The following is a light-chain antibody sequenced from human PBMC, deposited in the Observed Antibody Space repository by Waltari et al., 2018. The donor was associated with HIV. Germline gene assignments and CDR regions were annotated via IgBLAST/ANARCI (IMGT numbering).Light chain of an antibody. V-gene: IGLV2-14*01. CDR1: SSYVGDYHS. CDR2: EVN. Sequence: QSALTQPASVSGSPGQSITISCSGTSSYVGDYHSVSWYQLHPGKAPQLLIFEVNNRPSGVSIRFSGSKSGNTASLTISGLQTEDEADYYCSSFAAGGTQVFGTGTKVTV. CDR3: SSFAAGGTQV. J-gene: IGLJ1*01.